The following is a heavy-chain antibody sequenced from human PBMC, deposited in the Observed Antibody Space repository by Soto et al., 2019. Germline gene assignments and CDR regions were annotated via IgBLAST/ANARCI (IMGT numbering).Heavy chain of an antibody. CDR2: IMPIFRTP. V-gene: IGHV1-69*12. Sequence: QVQLVQSGSEVKKPGSSVKLSCTASGGTFSSSAISWVRQAPGQGLAGMGGIMPIFRTPDYAEKFQGRVTRTADESTTPAYLERSSLRSEHAAVYFGARDKDRQPLGGNSYYILDVWGQGTTVTVSS. D-gene: IGHD3-3*02. J-gene: IGHJ6*02. CDR1: GGTFSSSA. CDR3: ARDKDRQPLGGNSYYILDV.